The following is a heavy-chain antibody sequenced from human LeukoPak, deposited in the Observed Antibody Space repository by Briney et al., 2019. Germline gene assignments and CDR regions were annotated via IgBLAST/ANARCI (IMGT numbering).Heavy chain of an antibody. CDR2: IKQDGCEK. D-gene: IGHD3-22*01. CDR3: ARWAGNYYGSSGYPRPFEY. V-gene: IGHV3-7*01. CDR1: RFTFSSYW. J-gene: IGHJ4*02. Sequence: GVSLRLSCAASRFTFSSYWMSCVRQAPGKGLEGVANIKQDGCEKYYGDSVKGRFTISRDNAKNSLYLQMNSLRTEDAAVYYCARWAGNYYGSSGYPRPFEYWGQGTLVTVSS.